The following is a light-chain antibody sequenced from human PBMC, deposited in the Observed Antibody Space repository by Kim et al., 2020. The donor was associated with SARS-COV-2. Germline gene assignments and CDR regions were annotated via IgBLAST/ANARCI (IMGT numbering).Light chain of an antibody. CDR3: QQDYNLPMYT. V-gene: IGKV3D-7*01. Sequence: PGERVILSCRASQSVSSSYLTWYQQKPGQAPRLLIYGASTRATGIPARFSGSGSGTDFTLTISSLQPEDFAGYYCQQDYNLPMYTFGQGTKL. CDR1: QSVSSSY. CDR2: GAS. J-gene: IGKJ2*01.